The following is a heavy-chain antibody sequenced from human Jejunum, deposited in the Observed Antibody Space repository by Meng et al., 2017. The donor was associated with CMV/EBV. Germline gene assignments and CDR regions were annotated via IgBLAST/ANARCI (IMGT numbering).Heavy chain of an antibody. CDR2: ISQSGST. CDR1: GGSISSSGYY. Sequence: CRLSGGSISSSGYYWTWLRQAPGKGLEWLAGISQSGSTYYNPSVKSRVTISIDASMTHFSLSLTSVTAADTAVYYCTREYGYYYFDVWGQGTLVTVSS. D-gene: IGHD5-24*01. J-gene: IGHJ4*02. CDR3: TREYGYYYFDV. V-gene: IGHV4-39*07.